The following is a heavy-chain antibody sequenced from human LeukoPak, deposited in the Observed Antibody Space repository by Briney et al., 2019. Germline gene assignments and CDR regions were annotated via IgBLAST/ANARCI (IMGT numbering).Heavy chain of an antibody. V-gene: IGHV3-30*18. CDR1: GFTFGSYA. CDR2: ISYDGGNK. CDR3: AKDLEISQSLGYVVDY. D-gene: IGHD5-12*01. Sequence: SGGSLRLSCAASGFTFGSYAMHWVRQAPGKGLEWVAVISYDGGNKYYAGSVKGRFTISRDNSKNTLYLQMNSLRAEDTAVYYCAKDLEISQSLGYVVDYWGQGTLVTVSS. J-gene: IGHJ4*02.